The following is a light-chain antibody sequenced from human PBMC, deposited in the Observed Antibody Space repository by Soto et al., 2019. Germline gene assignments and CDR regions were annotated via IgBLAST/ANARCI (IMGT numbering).Light chain of an antibody. CDR2: DTS. J-gene: IGKJ5*01. CDR3: QQYANSPIT. Sequence: EIVLTQSPGTLSLSPGERATLSCRASQSLTNSFIAWYQQKPGQDPRLLIYDTSSRATGIPDRFSGSGSGTDFTLTISRLEPEDFAVYYCQQYANSPITFGQGTRLEIK. CDR1: QSLTNSF. V-gene: IGKV3-20*01.